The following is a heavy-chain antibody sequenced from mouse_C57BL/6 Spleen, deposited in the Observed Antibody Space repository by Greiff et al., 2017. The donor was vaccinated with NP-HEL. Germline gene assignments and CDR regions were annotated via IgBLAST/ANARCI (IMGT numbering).Heavy chain of an antibody. Sequence: QVQLKQPGAELVKPGASVKMSCKASGYPFTSYWITWVKQRPGQGLEWIGDIYPGSGSTNYNEKFKSKATLTVDTSSSTAYMQLSSLTSEDSAVYYCARGSGYVPFAYWGQGTLVTVSA. J-gene: IGHJ3*01. V-gene: IGHV1-55*01. CDR1: GYPFTSYW. CDR3: ARGSGYVPFAY. CDR2: IYPGSGST. D-gene: IGHD3-2*02.